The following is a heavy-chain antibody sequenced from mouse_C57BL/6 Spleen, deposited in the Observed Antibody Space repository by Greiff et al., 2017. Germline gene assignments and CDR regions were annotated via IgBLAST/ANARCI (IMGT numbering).Heavy chain of an antibody. CDR3: ALITTVVATSPYWYFDV. D-gene: IGHD1-1*01. Sequence: VQLQQSGPELVKPGASVKISCKASGYTFTDYYMNWVKQSHGKSLEWIGDINPNNGGTSYNQKFKGKATLTVDKSSSTAYMELRSLTSEDSAVYYCALITTVVATSPYWYFDVWGTGTTVTVSS. CDR2: INPNNGGT. CDR1: GYTFTDYY. J-gene: IGHJ1*03. V-gene: IGHV1-26*01.